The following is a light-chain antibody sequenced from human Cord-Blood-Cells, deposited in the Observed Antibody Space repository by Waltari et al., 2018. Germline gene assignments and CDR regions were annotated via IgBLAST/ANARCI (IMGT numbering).Light chain of an antibody. CDR3: AAWDDSLNGPV. CDR1: SSYNGSKT. Sequence: QSVLTPPPSASGTTGRRVTISCSGSSSYNGSKTVNCYQQPPGTAPKLLIYSNNQRPSGVPDRFSGSKSGTSASLAISGLQSEDEADYYCAAWDDSLNGPVFGGGTKLTVL. V-gene: IGLV1-44*01. J-gene: IGLJ3*02. CDR2: SNN.